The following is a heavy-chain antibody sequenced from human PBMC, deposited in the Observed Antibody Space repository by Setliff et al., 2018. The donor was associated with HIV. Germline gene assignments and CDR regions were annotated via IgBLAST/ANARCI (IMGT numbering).Heavy chain of an antibody. J-gene: IGHJ6*03. V-gene: IGHV3-21*01. CDR2: ISYRSSYI. D-gene: IGHD2-15*01. CDR3: SRSQGIGNYYMDV. CDR1: DFTFSTYC. Sequence: GGSLRLSCAASDFTFSTYCMNWVRQAPGKGLEWISSISYRSSYIYYSDSVKGRFTISRNDAENSLFLQLNSLRDEDTSVYYCSRSQGIGNYYMDVWGTGTTVTVSS.